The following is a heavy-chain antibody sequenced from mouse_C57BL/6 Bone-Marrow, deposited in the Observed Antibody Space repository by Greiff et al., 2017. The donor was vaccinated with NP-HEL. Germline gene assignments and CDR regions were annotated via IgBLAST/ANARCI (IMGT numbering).Heavy chain of an antibody. J-gene: IGHJ2*01. CDR2: INPNNGGT. D-gene: IGHD1-1*01. Sequence: EVQLQQSGPELVKPGASVKISCKASGYTFTDYYMNWVKQSHGKSLEWIGDINPNNGGTSYNQKFKGKATLTVDKSSSTAYMELRSLTSEDSAVYYCARAIFITTVVATDYWGQGTTLTVSS. V-gene: IGHV1-26*01. CDR3: ARAIFITTVVATDY. CDR1: GYTFTDYY.